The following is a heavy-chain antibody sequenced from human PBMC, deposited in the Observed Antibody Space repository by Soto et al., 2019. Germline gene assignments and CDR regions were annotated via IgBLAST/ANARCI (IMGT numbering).Heavy chain of an antibody. CDR3: ARSHYASGSCYNPDFDY. V-gene: IGHV4-39*01. D-gene: IGHD3-10*01. Sequence: QLQLQESGPGLVKPSETLSLTCTVSGGSLSSSSYCWGWIRQPPGKGLESIGSIYYSGSTYYNPSLKRRVTISVDTSKNEFALKLSSVTASDTAVYYCARSHYASGSCYNPDFDYWGQGTLVTVSS. J-gene: IGHJ4*02. CDR1: GGSLSSSSYC. CDR2: IYYSGST.